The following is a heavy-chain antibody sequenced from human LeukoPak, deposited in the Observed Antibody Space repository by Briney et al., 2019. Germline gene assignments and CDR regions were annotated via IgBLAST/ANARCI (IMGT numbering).Heavy chain of an antibody. J-gene: IGHJ4*02. CDR2: INHSGST. CDR1: GFTFSDYW. V-gene: IGHV4-34*01. CDR3: ARVPYSSGWYSFDY. Sequence: GSLRLSCVASGFTFSDYWMSWIRQPPGKGLEWIGEINHSGSTNYNPPLKSRVTISVDTSKNQFSLKLSSVTAADTAVYYCARVPYSSGWYSFDYWGQGTLVTVSS. D-gene: IGHD6-19*01.